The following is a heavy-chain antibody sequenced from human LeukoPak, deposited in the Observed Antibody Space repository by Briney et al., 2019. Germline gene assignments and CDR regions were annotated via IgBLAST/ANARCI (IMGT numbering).Heavy chain of an antibody. CDR2: IRYDGSDK. J-gene: IGHJ4*02. CDR3: AIDLRGLIAGIEN. CDR1: AFTLNCCG. D-gene: IGHD3-10*01. V-gene: IGHV3-30*02. Sequence: GGSLRLSCAASAFTLNCCGIHWVRQAPGKGLEWVTFIRYDGSDKYYADSVRGRITISRDNSKNTLYLQMNSLRAEDTALYYCAIDLRGLIAGIENWGQGTLVTVSS.